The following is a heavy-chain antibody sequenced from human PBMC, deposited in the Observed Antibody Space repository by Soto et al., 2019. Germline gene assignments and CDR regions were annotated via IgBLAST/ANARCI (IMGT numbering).Heavy chain of an antibody. J-gene: IGHJ6*03. CDR3: ARIRAGYCSSTSCDKSSYYYYYYMDV. CDR1: GFSLSTSGMC. V-gene: IGHV2-70*11. CDR2: IDWDDDK. Sequence: SGPTLVKPTQTLTLTCTFSGFSLSTSGMCVSWIRQPPGKALEWLARIDWDDDKYYSTSLKTRLTISKDTSKNQVVLTMTNMDPVDTATYYCARIRAGYCSSTSCDKSSYYYYYYMDVWGKGTTVTVSS. D-gene: IGHD2-2*02.